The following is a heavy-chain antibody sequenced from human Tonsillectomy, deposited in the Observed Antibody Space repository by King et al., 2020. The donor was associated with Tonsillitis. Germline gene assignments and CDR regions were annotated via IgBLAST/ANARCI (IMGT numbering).Heavy chain of an antibody. CDR3: AREAGVDIVATIQTYYYYYGMDV. CDR1: GYTFTSYG. V-gene: IGHV1-18*01. J-gene: IGHJ6*02. Sequence: QLVQSGAEVKKPGASVKVSCKASGYTFTSYGISWVRQAPGQGLEWMGWISAYNGNTNYAQKLQGRVTMTTDTSTSTAYMELRGLRSDDTAVYYCAREAGVDIVATIQTYYYYYGMDVWGQGTTVTVSS. D-gene: IGHD5-12*01. CDR2: ISAYNGNT.